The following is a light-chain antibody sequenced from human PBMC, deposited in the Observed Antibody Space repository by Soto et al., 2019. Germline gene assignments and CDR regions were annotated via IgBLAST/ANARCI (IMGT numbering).Light chain of an antibody. V-gene: IGKV3D-20*02. CDR3: QQRCNWPPVT. Sequence: EIVLTQSPGTLSLSPGETATLSCRASQSVNINYLSWCQQKPGQAPRLLIYATSNRATDVPDRFSGSGSGTDFSLNISSLEPEDFAVYYCQQRCNWPPVTFGGGTKVEIK. J-gene: IGKJ4*01. CDR1: QSVNINY. CDR2: ATS.